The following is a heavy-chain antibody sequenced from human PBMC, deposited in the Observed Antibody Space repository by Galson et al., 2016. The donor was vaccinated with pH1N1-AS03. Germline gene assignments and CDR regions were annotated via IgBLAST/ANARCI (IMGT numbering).Heavy chain of an antibody. CDR1: GYIFTSFW. D-gene: IGHD2-15*01. CDR2: IYPDDSDT. Sequence: QSGADVKKPGDSLTISCQASGYIFTSFWIGWVRQMLGKGLEWMGIIYPDDSDTTYTPSFQGQVAISADKSITTAYLQWTSLKASDTAIYYCATRYGYSFDFWGQGTPVTVSS. V-gene: IGHV5-51*01. J-gene: IGHJ4*02. CDR3: ATRYGYSFDF.